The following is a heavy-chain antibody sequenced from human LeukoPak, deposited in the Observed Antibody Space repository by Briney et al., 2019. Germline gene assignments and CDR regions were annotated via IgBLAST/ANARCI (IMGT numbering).Heavy chain of an antibody. Sequence: SETLSLTCTVSGGSISSYYWSWIRQPPGKGLEWIGYIYYSGSTNYNPSLKSRVTISVDTSKNQFSLKLSSVTAADTAVYYCTRDYGGNSGSPFDLWGRGTLVTVSS. V-gene: IGHV4-59*01. CDR2: IYYSGST. CDR3: TRDYGGNSGSPFDL. CDR1: GGSISSYY. D-gene: IGHD4-23*01. J-gene: IGHJ2*01.